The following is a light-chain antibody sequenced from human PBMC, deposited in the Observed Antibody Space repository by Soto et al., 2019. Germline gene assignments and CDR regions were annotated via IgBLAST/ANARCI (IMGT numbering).Light chain of an antibody. Sequence: DIQMTQSPSTLSASVGDRVTITCRASQSISSWLAWYQQKPGKAPNLLIYKASSLESGVPSRFSGSGSGTEVTLTISSLQPDDFAPYYCQQYNSYPLTFGGGTKVEIK. J-gene: IGKJ4*01. CDR3: QQYNSYPLT. CDR1: QSISSW. CDR2: KAS. V-gene: IGKV1-5*03.